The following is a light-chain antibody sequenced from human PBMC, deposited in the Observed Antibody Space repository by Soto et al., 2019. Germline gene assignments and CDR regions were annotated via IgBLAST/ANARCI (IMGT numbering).Light chain of an antibody. V-gene: IGLV2-14*01. CDR2: DVS. CDR3: RSYTSASTPVV. J-gene: IGLJ2*01. Sequence: QSALTQPASGAGAPGQSITISCTGTVSDVGGYNYVSWYQQHPGKAPKVMIYDVSNRPSGVSNRFSGSKSGNTASLTISGLQAEDEADYYCRSYTSASTPVVFGGGTPLTVL. CDR1: VSDVGGYNY.